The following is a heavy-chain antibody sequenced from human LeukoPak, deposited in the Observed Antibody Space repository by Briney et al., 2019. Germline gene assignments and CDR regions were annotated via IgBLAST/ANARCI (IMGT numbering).Heavy chain of an antibody. CDR1: GFIFSSYA. CDR3: AKDKYYDILTGYYTD. D-gene: IGHD3-9*01. Sequence: PGGSLRLSCAASGFIFSSYAMSWVRQAPGKGLEWVSTISGSGGSIYYADSVKGRFTISRDNSKSTLYLQMNSLRAEDTAVYYCAKDKYYDILTGYYTDWGQGTLVTVSS. V-gene: IGHV3-23*01. J-gene: IGHJ4*02. CDR2: ISGSGGSI.